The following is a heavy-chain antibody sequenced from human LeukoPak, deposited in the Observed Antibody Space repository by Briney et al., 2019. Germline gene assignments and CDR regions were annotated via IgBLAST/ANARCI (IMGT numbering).Heavy chain of an antibody. CDR3: AKHSGSYFIYYVDS. V-gene: IGHV3-23*01. Sequence: GGSLRLSCAASGFTFSNYALTWVRQAPRKGLEWVSVISGSGGDTYYADSVKGRFTISRDNSANTLYLQMNSLRAEDTALYYCAKHSGSYFIYYVDSWGQGTLVTVSS. D-gene: IGHD1-26*01. CDR2: ISGSGGDT. CDR1: GFTFSNYA. J-gene: IGHJ4*02.